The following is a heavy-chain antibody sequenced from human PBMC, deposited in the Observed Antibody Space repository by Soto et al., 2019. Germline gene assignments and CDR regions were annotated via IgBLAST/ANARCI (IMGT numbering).Heavy chain of an antibody. CDR3: ARGVVVPAATGKTWFDP. CDR1: DFSFTSHG. J-gene: IGHJ5*02. D-gene: IGHD2-2*01. Sequence: GASVKVSCKAYDFSFTSHGISWVRQAPGQGLEWMGWISLYNGNTNYAQQFQGRVTMTTDTSTSTGYMELRNLRSDDTAVYYCARGVVVPAATGKTWFDPWGQGTLVTVSS. V-gene: IGHV1-18*04. CDR2: ISLYNGNT.